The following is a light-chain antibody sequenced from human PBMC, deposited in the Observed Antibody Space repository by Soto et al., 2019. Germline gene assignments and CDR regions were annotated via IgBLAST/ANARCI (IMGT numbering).Light chain of an antibody. CDR2: DAS. J-gene: IGKJ1*01. CDR1: QSIRSW. V-gene: IGKV1-5*01. CDR3: QQYNSYPWT. Sequence: DIQMTQSPSTLSASVGDRVTITCRASQSIRSWLAWYQQKPGKAPKLLIYDASSLESGVPSRFSGSGSGTEFTLTISILQPDDFAPYYCQQYNSYPWTFGQGTQVEIK.